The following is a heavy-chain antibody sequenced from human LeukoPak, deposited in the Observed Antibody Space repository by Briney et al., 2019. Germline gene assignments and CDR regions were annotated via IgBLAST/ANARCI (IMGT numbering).Heavy chain of an antibody. Sequence: GESLKISCKGSGYSFTSYWIGWVCQMPGKGLEWMGIIYPGDSDTRYSPSFQGQVTISADKSISTAYLQWSSLKASDTAMYYCARHSYGSGSYYKPYYYYGMDVWGQGTTVTVSS. CDR2: IYPGDSDT. V-gene: IGHV5-51*01. J-gene: IGHJ6*02. CDR3: ARHSYGSGSYYKPYYYYGMDV. CDR1: GYSFTSYW. D-gene: IGHD3-10*01.